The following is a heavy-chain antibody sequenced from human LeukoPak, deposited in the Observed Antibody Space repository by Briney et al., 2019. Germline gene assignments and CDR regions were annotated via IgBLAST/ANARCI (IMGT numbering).Heavy chain of an antibody. D-gene: IGHD3-3*01. CDR1: GFTFSSYA. J-gene: IGHJ6*03. V-gene: IGHV3-23*01. CDR2: ISGSCCST. Sequence: GGSLRLSCAASGFTFSSYAMSWVRQAPGKGLECVSAISGSCCSTYYADSAKGRFTISRDNSKNTLYLKMNSLRAEDTAVYYCAKSGSRFLEWLQNPYMDVWGKGTTVTVSS. CDR3: AKSGSRFLEWLQNPYMDV.